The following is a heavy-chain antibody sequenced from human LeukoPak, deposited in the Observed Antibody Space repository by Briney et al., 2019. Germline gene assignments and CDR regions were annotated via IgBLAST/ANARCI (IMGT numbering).Heavy chain of an antibody. D-gene: IGHD3-22*01. J-gene: IGHJ4*02. Sequence: PSETLSLTCAVSGGSISSDNWWTWIRQPPGKGLEWIGEIYQRGSPNYNPSLKSRVTVSIDKPKNHFSLKLTSVSAADTAVYYCASRRYYDSTGYFPFWGQGTLVTVSS. V-gene: IGHV4-4*02. CDR3: ASRRYYDSTGYFPF. CDR2: IYQRGSP. CDR1: GGSISSDNW.